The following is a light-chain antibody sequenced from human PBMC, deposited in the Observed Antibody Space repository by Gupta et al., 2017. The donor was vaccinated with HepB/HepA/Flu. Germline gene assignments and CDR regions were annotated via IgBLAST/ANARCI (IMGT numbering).Light chain of an antibody. CDR2: QDS. CDR3: QAWDSSTLVV. V-gene: IGLV3-1*01. J-gene: IGLJ2*01. CDR1: KLGDKF. Sequence: SYELTQPPSVSVSPGQTASITCSGDKLGDKFACWYQQKPGQSPLLVIYQDSKRPSGIPERCSGSNSGKTATLTISGTQAMDEADYYCQAWDSSTLVVFGGGTKLTVL.